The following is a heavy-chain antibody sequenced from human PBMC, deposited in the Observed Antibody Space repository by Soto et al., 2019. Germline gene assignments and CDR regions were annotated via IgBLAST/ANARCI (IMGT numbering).Heavy chain of an antibody. Sequence: SETLSLTCTVSGGSISSGGYYWSWIRQHPGKGLEWIGYIYYSGSTYYNPSLKSRVTISVDTSKNQFSLKLSSVTAADTAVYYCAREAGSSWTHHPPWFDPWGQGTVVTVSS. CDR1: GGSISSGGYY. J-gene: IGHJ5*02. CDR2: IYYSGST. D-gene: IGHD6-13*01. CDR3: AREAGSSWTHHPPWFDP. V-gene: IGHV4-31*03.